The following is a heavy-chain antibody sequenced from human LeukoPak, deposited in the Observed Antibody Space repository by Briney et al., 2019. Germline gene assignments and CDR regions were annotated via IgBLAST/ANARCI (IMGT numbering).Heavy chain of an antibody. CDR2: TYYRSKWYN. CDR3: AREAPENIAAAGTHYFDY. D-gene: IGHD6-13*01. CDR1: GDSVSSNSAA. V-gene: IGHV6-1*01. Sequence: SQTLSLTCAISGDSVSSNSAAWNWIRQSPSRGLEWLGRTYYRSKWYNDYAVSVKSRITINPDTSKNQFSLQLNSVTPEDTAVYYCAREAPENIAAAGTHYFDYWGQGTLVTVSS. J-gene: IGHJ4*02.